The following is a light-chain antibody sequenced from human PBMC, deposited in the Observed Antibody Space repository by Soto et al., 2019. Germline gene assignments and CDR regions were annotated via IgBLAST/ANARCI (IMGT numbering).Light chain of an antibody. CDR1: QSVRSW. CDR3: QQYNKNPKT. Sequence: DIQMTQSPSTLSASVGDSITITCRASQSVRSWLAWYQQKPGKAPNLLIYKASILETGVPSRFGGSGSGINFSLSISSLQHDDCATYYCQQYNKNPKTFGQGTKQEI. J-gene: IGKJ2*01. CDR2: KAS. V-gene: IGKV1-5*03.